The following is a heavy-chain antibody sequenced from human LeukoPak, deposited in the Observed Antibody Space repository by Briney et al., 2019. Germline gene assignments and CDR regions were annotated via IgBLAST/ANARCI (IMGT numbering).Heavy chain of an antibody. V-gene: IGHV4-34*01. CDR1: GGSFSGYY. D-gene: IGHD3-22*01. J-gene: IGHJ4*02. CDR3: ASHDSSGYYYDY. Sequence: LETLSLTCAVYGGSFSGYYWSWIRQPPGKGLEWIGEINHSGSTNYSPSLESRVTISVDTSKNQFSLKLSSVTAADTAVYYCASHDSSGYYYDYWGQGTLVTVSS. CDR2: INHSGST.